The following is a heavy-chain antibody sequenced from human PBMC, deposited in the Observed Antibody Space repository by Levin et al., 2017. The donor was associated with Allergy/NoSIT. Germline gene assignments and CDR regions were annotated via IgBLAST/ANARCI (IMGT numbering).Heavy chain of an antibody. CDR3: ARYLGGAWRPADGFDI. CDR2: IIPIFEKP. J-gene: IGHJ3*02. CDR1: GGPFNTYG. V-gene: IGHV1-69*06. D-gene: IGHD1-26*01. Sequence: VASVKVSCKVSGGPFNTYGITWVRQAPGQGLEWLGGIIPIFEKPDYAQKFQGRVAITADKSTSTVYMDLSSLRSEDTAVYYCARYLGGAWRPADGFDIWGQGTLVIVSS.